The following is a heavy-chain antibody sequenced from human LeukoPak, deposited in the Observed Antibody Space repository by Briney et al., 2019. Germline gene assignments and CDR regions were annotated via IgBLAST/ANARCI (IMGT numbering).Heavy chain of an antibody. CDR3: AREEWIQLWFGY. V-gene: IGHV4-39*02. CDR1: GGSISSSSYY. D-gene: IGHD5-18*01. CDR2: IYYSGST. Sequence: SETLSLTCTVSGGSISSSSYYWGWIRQPPGKGLEWIGSIYYSGSTYYNPSLKSRVTISVDTSKNQFSLKLSSVTAADTAVYYCAREEWIQLWFGYWGQGTLVTVSS. J-gene: IGHJ4*02.